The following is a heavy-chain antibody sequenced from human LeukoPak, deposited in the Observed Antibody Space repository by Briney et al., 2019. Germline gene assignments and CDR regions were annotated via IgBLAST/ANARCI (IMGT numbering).Heavy chain of an antibody. Sequence: GGSLRLSCAASGFTFSGSAMHWIRQASGKGLEWVGRIRSKANSYATAYAASVKGRFTISRDDSKNTAYLQMNSLKTEDTAVYYCTRPSTGNYCSSTSCYGDYWGQGTLVTVSS. V-gene: IGHV3-73*01. D-gene: IGHD2-2*01. CDR1: GFTFSGSA. J-gene: IGHJ4*02. CDR2: IRSKANSYAT. CDR3: TRPSTGNYCSSTSCYGDY.